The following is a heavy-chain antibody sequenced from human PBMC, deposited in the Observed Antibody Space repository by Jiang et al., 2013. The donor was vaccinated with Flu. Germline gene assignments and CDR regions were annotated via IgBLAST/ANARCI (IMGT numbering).Heavy chain of an antibody. Sequence: VQLVESGGGLVQSGGSLRLSCAASGFTFSRHWMHWVRQAPGKGLVWVSRIKSDGSSPIYADSVKGRFTISRDNAKNTLYLQMNSLRAEDTAMYFCARDDPRQDNAFDIWGQGTVVTVSS. J-gene: IGHJ3*02. CDR1: GFTFSRHW. CDR2: IKSDGSSP. V-gene: IGHV3-74*01. CDR3: ARDDPRQDNAFDI.